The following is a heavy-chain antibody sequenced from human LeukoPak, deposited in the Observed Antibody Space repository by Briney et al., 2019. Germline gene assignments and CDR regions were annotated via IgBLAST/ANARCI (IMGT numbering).Heavy chain of an antibody. CDR3: ASENIVGTSGALFDY. Sequence: GGSLRLSCAASGCTFSSYAMSWVRQAPGKGLEWVSAISGSGGSTYYADSVKGRFTISRDNSKNTLYLQMNSLRVEDTAVYYCASENIVGTSGALFDYWGQGTLVTVSS. CDR2: ISGSGGST. V-gene: IGHV3-23*01. D-gene: IGHD5-12*01. J-gene: IGHJ4*02. CDR1: GCTFSSYA.